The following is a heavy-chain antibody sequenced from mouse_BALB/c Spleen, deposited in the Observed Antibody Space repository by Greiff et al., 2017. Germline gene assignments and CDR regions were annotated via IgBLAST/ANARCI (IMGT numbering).Heavy chain of an antibody. V-gene: IGHV5-6-4*01. D-gene: IGHD1-2*01. CDR2: ISSGGSYT. J-gene: IGHJ2*01. CDR3: TREEETTATWDY. CDR1: GFTFSSYT. Sequence: EVKLMESGGGLVKPGGSLKLSCAASGFTFSSYTMSWVRQTPEKRLEWVATISSGGSYTYYPDSVKGRFTISRDNAKNTLYLQMSSLKSEDTAMYYCTREEETTATWDYWGQGTTLTVSS.